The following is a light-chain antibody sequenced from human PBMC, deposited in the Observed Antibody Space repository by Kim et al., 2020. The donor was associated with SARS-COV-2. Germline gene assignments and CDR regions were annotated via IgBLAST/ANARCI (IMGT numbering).Light chain of an antibody. CDR2: DVS. CDR1: SSDVGGYNY. V-gene: IGLV2-11*01. J-gene: IGLJ2*01. Sequence: QSALTPPRSVSGSPGQSVTISCTGTSSDVGGYNYVSWYQQHPGKAPKLMIYDVSKRPAGVPDRFSGSTSGNTASLTVSGLQAEDEADYYCCSYAGSYTLVFGGGTKLTVL. CDR3: CSYAGSYTLV.